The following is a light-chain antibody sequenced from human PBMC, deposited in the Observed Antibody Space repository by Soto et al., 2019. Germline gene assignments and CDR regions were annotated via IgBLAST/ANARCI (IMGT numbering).Light chain of an antibody. CDR2: GAS. J-gene: IGKJ2*01. CDR3: QQGHNWPLT. V-gene: IGKV3-15*01. CDR1: QGISSE. Sequence: EIVMTQSPATLSLSPGDRAALSCRASQGISSELAWYQQKPGQPPRLLIYGASTRATGVPARFTGSGSGSDFTLTISGLQSEDFAVYYCQQGHNWPLTFGQGTRVEI.